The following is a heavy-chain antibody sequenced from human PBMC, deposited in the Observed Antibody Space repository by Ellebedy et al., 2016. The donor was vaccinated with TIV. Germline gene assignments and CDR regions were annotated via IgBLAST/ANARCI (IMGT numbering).Heavy chain of an antibody. J-gene: IGHJ5*02. CDR3: ARRGYGSGRYNWFDP. V-gene: IGHV4-34*01. D-gene: IGHD3-10*01. Sequence: SETLSLXXAVSGASIRSYYWGWIRQPPGKGLEWIGEIDHSGSTNSNPSLKSRVTISVDTSKNQFSLKLSSVTAADTAVYYCARRGYGSGRYNWFDPWGQGTLDTVSS. CDR2: IDHSGST. CDR1: GASIRSYY.